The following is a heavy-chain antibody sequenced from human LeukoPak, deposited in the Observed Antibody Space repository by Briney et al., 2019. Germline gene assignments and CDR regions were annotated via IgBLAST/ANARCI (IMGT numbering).Heavy chain of an antibody. J-gene: IGHJ4*02. D-gene: IGHD4-17*01. V-gene: IGHV4-59*01. CDR3: ARGLALGYGDYGVFYY. Sequence: SETLSLTCTVSGGSISSYYWSWIRQPAGKGLEWIGHISYTGSTHSTPSLNSPVTLSVDTSTPPFSLKLSSVTAAATAVYYCARGLALGYGDYGVFYYRGQGTLVTVSS. CDR2: ISYTGST. CDR1: GGSISSYY.